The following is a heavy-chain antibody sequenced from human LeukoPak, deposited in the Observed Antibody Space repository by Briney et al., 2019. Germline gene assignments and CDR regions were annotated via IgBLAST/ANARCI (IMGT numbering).Heavy chain of an antibody. J-gene: IGHJ4*02. D-gene: IGHD5-18*01. CDR1: GGSISSNNW. V-gene: IGHV4-4*02. Sequence: SETLSLTCAVSGGSISSNNWWIWVRQSPEKGLEWIGEIYHDGSTNYDPSLKSRVAISMDKSKNQLSLKLNFVTAADTAVYYCARDRGGYTYSHDYWGQGTLVTVSS. CDR3: ARDRGGYTYSHDY. CDR2: IYHDGST.